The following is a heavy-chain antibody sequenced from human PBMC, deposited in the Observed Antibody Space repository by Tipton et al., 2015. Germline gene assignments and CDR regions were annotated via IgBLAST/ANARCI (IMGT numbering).Heavy chain of an antibody. D-gene: IGHD3-9*01. Sequence: LRLSCSVSGSPVSSGNYYWSWIRQPPGKGLEWIGYVSHSDTSHYNPSLKSRVTISVDTSKNQFSLKLTSVTAADTAVYYCACQDYDSLTRDHQTVDYWGQGTLVTVSS. V-gene: IGHV4-61*01. CDR1: GSPVSSGNYY. J-gene: IGHJ4*02. CDR2: VSHSDTS. CDR3: ACQDYDSLTRDHQTVDY.